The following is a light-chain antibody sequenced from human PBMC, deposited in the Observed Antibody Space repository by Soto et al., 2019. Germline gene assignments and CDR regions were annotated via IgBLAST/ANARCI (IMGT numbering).Light chain of an antibody. CDR2: RIF. Sequence: ELVMPQSPGTLSVFPGESVTLSCRASQSVNGYLDWFQHKPGQAPRLVLKRIFIRSIGVPARFSGSGSETEFTLTINGLQSEDSGVYYCLHHHAWPWTFGQGKKVEIK. CDR3: LHHHAWPWT. V-gene: IGKV3-15*01. J-gene: IGKJ1*01. CDR1: QSVNGY.